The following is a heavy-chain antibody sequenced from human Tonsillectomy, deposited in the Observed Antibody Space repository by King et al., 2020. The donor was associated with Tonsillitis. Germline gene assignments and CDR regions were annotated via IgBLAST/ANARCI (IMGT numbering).Heavy chain of an antibody. CDR1: GASIRTGDYY. CDR3: ARGVADDSSSWYYFDF. CDR2: IYYSGAT. V-gene: IGHV4-30-4*08. Sequence: QLQESGPGLVKPSQTLSLTCSVSGASIRTGDYYWSWLRQAPGKGLEWIGYIYYSGATYFTPSLRSRVTISLHTSKTQFSLNVNSVTAADTAVYFCARGVADDSSSWYYFDFWGQGKLVTVSS. D-gene: IGHD6-13*01. J-gene: IGHJ4*02.